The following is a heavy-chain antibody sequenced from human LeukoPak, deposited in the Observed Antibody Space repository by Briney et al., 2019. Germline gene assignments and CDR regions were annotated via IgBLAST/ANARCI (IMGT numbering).Heavy chain of an antibody. D-gene: IGHD3-16*01. Sequence: PSETLSLTCTVSGGSISSYYWSWIRQPAGKGLEWIGRINTSGNTNYNPSLKSRVTVSVDTSKNQFSLKLSSVTAADTAVYYCARAYRYSSMTPTLDYWGQGTLVTVSS. J-gene: IGHJ4*02. V-gene: IGHV4-4*07. CDR3: ARAYRYSSMTPTLDY. CDR2: INTSGNT. CDR1: GGSISSYY.